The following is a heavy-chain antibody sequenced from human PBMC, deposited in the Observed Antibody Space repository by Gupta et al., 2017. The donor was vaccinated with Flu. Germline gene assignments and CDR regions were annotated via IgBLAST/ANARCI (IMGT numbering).Heavy chain of an antibody. D-gene: IGHD2-2*01. J-gene: IGHJ4*02. Sequence: EVQLLECGGGSVQPGGSLRLSCAAPVFSFRDYVMQWVRQAPGKGLEWVSTIIEKGDSTCDTDSVKGRFVISRDKNKNALFLRMNQMGVDATAIYYGAWAAYCAHRCCYAVDVWGRGTVVSVSS. V-gene: IGHV3-23*01. CDR2: IIEKGDST. CDR3: AWAAYCAHRCCYAVDV. CDR1: VFSFRDYV.